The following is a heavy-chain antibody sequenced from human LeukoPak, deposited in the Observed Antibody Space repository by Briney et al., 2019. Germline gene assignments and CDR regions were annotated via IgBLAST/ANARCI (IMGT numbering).Heavy chain of an antibody. CDR3: GKVVWTVSGPTDY. Sequence: AGGSLRLSCAASGFTFSSYWMHWVRQAPGRGLVWVSRVNSDGSSTSYADSVKGRFTISRDNSKNTLSPQMNSLRAADTAVYYCGKVVWTVSGPTDYWGQGTLVAVSS. CDR1: GFTFSSYW. CDR2: VNSDGSST. V-gene: IGHV3-74*01. J-gene: IGHJ4*02. D-gene: IGHD1-1*01.